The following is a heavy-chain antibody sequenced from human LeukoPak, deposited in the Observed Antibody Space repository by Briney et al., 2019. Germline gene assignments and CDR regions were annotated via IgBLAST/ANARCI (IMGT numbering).Heavy chain of an antibody. J-gene: IGHJ1*01. D-gene: IGHD2-15*01. CDR2: IKQDGSEK. CDR3: ARVQDPRGSPPRGIKVVAATLEYFQH. V-gene: IGHV3-7*01. CDR1: GFTFSSYW. Sequence: GGSLRLSCAASGFTFSSYWMSWVRQAPGKGLEWVANIKQDGSEKYYVDSVKGRFTISRDNAKNSLYLQMNSLRAEDTAVYYCARVQDPRGSPPRGIKVVAATLEYFQHWGQGTLVTVSS.